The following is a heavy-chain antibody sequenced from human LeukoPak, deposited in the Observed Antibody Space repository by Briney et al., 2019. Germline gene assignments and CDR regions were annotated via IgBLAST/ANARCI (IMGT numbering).Heavy chain of an antibody. V-gene: IGHV1-18*01. J-gene: IGHJ3*02. D-gene: IGHD1-26*01. CDR3: ARVRSYSGSYAAFDI. CDR2: ISVYNGNT. Sequence: ASVTVSFKASGYTFTNFGISWVRQAPGQGLEWMGWISVYNGNTNFAQKLQARVTMTTDTSTTTAYMELRNLRSDDTAVYYCARVRSYSGSYAAFDIWGQGTMVTVSS. CDR1: GYTFTNFG.